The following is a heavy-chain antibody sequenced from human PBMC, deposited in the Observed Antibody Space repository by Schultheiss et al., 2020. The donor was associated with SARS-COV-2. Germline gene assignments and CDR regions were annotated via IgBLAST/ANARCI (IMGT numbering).Heavy chain of an antibody. V-gene: IGHV3-64*01. CDR1: GFTFSSYA. CDR2: ISSNGGST. CDR3: AKGYDFMVYAPNDY. J-gene: IGHJ4*02. D-gene: IGHD2-8*01. Sequence: GGSLRLSCAASGFTFSSYAMHWVRQAPGKGLEYVSAISSNGGSTYYANSVKGRFTISRDNSKNTLYLQMNSLRAEDTAVYYCAKGYDFMVYAPNDYWGQGTLVTVSS.